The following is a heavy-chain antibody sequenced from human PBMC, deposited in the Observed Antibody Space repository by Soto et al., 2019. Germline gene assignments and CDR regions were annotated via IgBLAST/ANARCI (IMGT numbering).Heavy chain of an antibody. CDR1: GDTVSSNSAA. V-gene: IGHV6-1*01. Sequence: SQTRSLTCAISGDTVSSNSAAWTWIRQSPSRVLEWLGKTYYRSKWYNDYAVSVKSRISINADTSTNQFSLQLDSVTTPDTAVYYCARGGYSMEVWGQGTTVAVSS. CDR2: TYYRSKWYN. CDR3: ARGGYSMEV. J-gene: IGHJ6*02.